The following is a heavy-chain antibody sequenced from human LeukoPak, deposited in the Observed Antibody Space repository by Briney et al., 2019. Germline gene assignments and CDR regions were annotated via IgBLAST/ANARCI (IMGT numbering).Heavy chain of an antibody. D-gene: IGHD5-18*01. CDR2: IIPIFGTA. CDR3: AKDQRVDTAMNPNYYYYYYMDV. CDR1: GGTFSSYA. Sequence: GASVKVSCKASGGTFSSYAISWVRQAPGQGLEWMGGIIPIFGTANYAQKFQGRVTITADKSTSTAYMELSSLRAEDTAVYYCAKDQRVDTAMNPNYYYYYYMDVWGKGTTVTVSS. J-gene: IGHJ6*03. V-gene: IGHV1-69*06.